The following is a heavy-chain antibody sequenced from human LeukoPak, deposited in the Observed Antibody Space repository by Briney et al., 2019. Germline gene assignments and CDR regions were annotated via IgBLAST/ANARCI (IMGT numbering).Heavy chain of an antibody. D-gene: IGHD4-23*01. Sequence: GGSLRLSCEASGFAVSSNYMSWVRQAPGKGLEWVSTFYSGVRTFYSDAVKGRFAIDRDPSKNSLFLQMKSLRAEDTAVYFCTREVASEVTPTDWYFDLWGRGTLVTVSS. V-gene: IGHV3-66*01. CDR2: FYSGVRT. CDR3: TREVASEVTPTDWYFDL. J-gene: IGHJ2*01. CDR1: GFAVSSNY.